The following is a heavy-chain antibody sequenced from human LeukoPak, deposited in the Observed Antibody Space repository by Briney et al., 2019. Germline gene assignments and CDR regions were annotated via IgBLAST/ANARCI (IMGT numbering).Heavy chain of an antibody. CDR1: GASISSGGNY. V-gene: IGHV4-31*03. Sequence: SQTLSLTCTVSGASISSGGNYWSWIRQHPGEGLEWIGYIYYSGSTSYNPSLKSRVTISLDTSKNQFSLKLTSVTAADTAVYYCARALRARITGTTASVYGMDVWGQGTTVTVSS. CDR2: IYYSGST. D-gene: IGHD1-20*01. CDR3: ARALRARITGTTASVYGMDV. J-gene: IGHJ6*02.